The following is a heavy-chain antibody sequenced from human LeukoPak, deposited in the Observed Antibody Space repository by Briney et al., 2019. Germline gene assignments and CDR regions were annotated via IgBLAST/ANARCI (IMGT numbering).Heavy chain of an antibody. D-gene: IGHD6-25*01. CDR2: ISGSGGST. V-gene: IGHV3-23*01. CDR3: AKFGEGAPRIAAADDY. Sequence: GGSLRLSCAASGFTFSSYAMSWVRQAPGKGLEWVSAISGSGGSTYYADSVKGRFTISRDNSKNTLYLQMNSLRAEDTAVYYCAKFGEGAPRIAAADDYWGQGTLVTVSS. CDR1: GFTFSSYA. J-gene: IGHJ4*02.